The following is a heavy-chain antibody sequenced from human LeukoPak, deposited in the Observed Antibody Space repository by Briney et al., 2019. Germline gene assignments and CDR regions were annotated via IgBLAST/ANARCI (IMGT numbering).Heavy chain of an antibody. V-gene: IGHV5-51*01. CDR2: IHPGDSDT. J-gene: IGHJ4*02. Sequence: GESLQISCQGSGYSFTSYWIGWVRQMPGKGLEWMGIIHPGDSDTRYSPSFQGHVTISADKSISTAYLQWSSLKASDTAMYYCARHGDCSGGSCETGDYWGQGTLVTVSS. CDR3: ARHGDCSGGSCETGDY. CDR1: GYSFTSYW. D-gene: IGHD2-15*01.